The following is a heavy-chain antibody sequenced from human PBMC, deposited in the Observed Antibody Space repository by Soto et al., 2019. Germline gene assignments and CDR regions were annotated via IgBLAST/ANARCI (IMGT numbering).Heavy chain of an antibody. Sequence: QVQLVQSGAEVKKPGASVKVSCKASGYTFTSYAMHWVRQAAGQRLEWMGWINASNGNTKYSQKFQGRVTITRDTSASTAYMELSSLRSEDTAVYYCARDDCSSTSCYGDYYYYYMDVWGKGTTVTVSS. D-gene: IGHD2-2*01. CDR1: GYTFTSYA. V-gene: IGHV1-3*01. CDR2: INASNGNT. CDR3: ARDDCSSTSCYGDYYYYYMDV. J-gene: IGHJ6*03.